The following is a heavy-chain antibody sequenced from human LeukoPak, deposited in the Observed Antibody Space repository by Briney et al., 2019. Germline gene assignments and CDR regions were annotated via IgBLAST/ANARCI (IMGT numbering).Heavy chain of an antibody. Sequence: ASXXXXCKASGYTFTSYGISWVRQAPGQGVEGMGWISAYNGKTNYAKKLQGRVTMTTDTSTSTAYMELRSLRSDDTAVYYCARLQLELNWFDHWGQGTLVTVSS. J-gene: IGHJ5*02. CDR2: ISAYNGKT. V-gene: IGHV1-18*01. CDR3: ARLQLELNWFDH. D-gene: IGHD1-1*01. CDR1: GYTFTSYG.